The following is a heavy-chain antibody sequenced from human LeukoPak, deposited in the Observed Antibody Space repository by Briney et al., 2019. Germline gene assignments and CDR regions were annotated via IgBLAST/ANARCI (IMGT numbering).Heavy chain of an antibody. J-gene: IGHJ4*02. V-gene: IGHV3-33*01. CDR2: IGYDGSNK. CDR3: ARSAPPYYYDSSGYYYFDY. CDR1: GFTFSSYG. D-gene: IGHD3-22*01. Sequence: GGSLRLSCAASGFTFSSYGMHWVRQAPGKGLESVAVIGYDGSNKYYADSVKGRFTISRDNSKTTLYLQMNSLRAEDTAVYYCARSAPPYYYDSSGYYYFDYWGQGTLVTVS.